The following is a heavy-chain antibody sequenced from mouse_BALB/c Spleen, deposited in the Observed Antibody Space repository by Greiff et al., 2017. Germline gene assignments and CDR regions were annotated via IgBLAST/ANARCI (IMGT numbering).Heavy chain of an antibody. Sequence: QVHVKQSGPELVKPGASVKMSCKASGYTFTSYYIHWVKQRPGQGLEWIGWIYPGDGSTKYNEKFKGKTTLTADKSSSTAYMLLSSLTSEDSAIYFCAREFITTVVAFDYWGQGTTLTVSS. D-gene: IGHD1-1*01. J-gene: IGHJ2*01. CDR3: AREFITTVVAFDY. CDR1: GYTFTSYY. V-gene: IGHV1S56*01. CDR2: IYPGDGST.